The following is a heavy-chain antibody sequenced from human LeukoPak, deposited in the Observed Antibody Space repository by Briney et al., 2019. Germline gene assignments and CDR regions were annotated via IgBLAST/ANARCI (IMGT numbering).Heavy chain of an antibody. J-gene: IGHJ4*02. Sequence: ASVKVSCKASGYTFTSYYMHWVRQAPGQGLEWMGIINPSGGSTSYAQKFQGRVTMTRDMSTTTAYMELSSLRSEDSAIYYCVRGDRRWLQNTAAPEKFAYWGQGTLVTVSS. CDR2: INPSGGST. CDR3: VRGDRRWLQNTAAPEKFAY. V-gene: IGHV1-46*01. D-gene: IGHD5-24*01. CDR1: GYTFTSYY.